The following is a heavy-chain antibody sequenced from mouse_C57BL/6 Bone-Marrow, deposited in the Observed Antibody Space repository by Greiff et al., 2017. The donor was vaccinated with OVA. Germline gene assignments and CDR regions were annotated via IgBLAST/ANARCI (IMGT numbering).Heavy chain of an antibody. CDR2: ICNGGST. D-gene: IGHD2-2*01. V-gene: IGHV2-2*01. J-gene: IGHJ2*01. Sequence: QVQLQQSGPGLVQPSQSLSITCTVSGFSLTSYGVHWVRQSPGTGLEWLGVICNGGSTDYNAAFISRLSISKDNSKSQVFIKMNSLRADDTAIYYCARSSNGSPLDYWGQGTTLTVSS. CDR3: ARSSNGSPLDY. CDR1: GFSLTSYG.